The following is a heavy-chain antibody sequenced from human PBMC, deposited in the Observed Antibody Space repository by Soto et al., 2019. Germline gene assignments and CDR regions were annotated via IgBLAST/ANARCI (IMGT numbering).Heavy chain of an antibody. CDR3: ARLSTWSGYYVDHHFYMDL. CDR1: GGSIRTSSYY. Sequence: QLQLRQSGPGLVKPSETLSLTCTVSGGSIRTSSYYWGWIRQPPGKGLAWIGNVYYAGNTYNNPSLKSRVTISVDKSKNEFSLKLDSVTAADTAVYYCARLSTWSGYYVDHHFYMDLWGKGTTVTVSS. CDR2: VYYAGNT. D-gene: IGHD3-3*01. V-gene: IGHV4-39*01. J-gene: IGHJ6*03.